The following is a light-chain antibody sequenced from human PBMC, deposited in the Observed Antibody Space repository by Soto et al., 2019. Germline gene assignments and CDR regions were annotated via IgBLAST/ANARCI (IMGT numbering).Light chain of an antibody. CDR1: QSVTID. Sequence: EVVMTHSPVTLSVSPWEIATLSCRASQSVTIDLAWYQQKPGQAPSLLIFGASTRATGIPARFSGTGSGTDFTLTISSLEPEDFAVYYCQQRSNWPPITFGQGTRLEIK. V-gene: IGKV3-11*01. J-gene: IGKJ5*01. CDR3: QQRSNWPPIT. CDR2: GAS.